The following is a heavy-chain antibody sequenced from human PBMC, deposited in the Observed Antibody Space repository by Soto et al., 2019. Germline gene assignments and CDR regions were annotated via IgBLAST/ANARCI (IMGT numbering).Heavy chain of an antibody. V-gene: IGHV1-2*02. CDR2: INPNSGGT. D-gene: IGHD3-16*01. CDR1: GYTFTAYY. Sequence: QVQLVQSGADVKKPGASVKVSCQASGYTFTAYYIHWVRQAPGQGLEWMGWINPNSGGTHYAQKFQGRVTMTGDTSLSTAYMELTSLRSDDTAVYYCARTNIRGNYFYSLDVWSQGTTVTVSS. CDR3: ARTNIRGNYFYSLDV. J-gene: IGHJ6*02.